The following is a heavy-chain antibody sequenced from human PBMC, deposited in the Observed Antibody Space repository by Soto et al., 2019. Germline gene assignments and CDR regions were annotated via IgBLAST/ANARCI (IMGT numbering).Heavy chain of an antibody. Sequence: QVQLVQSGAEVKKPGASVKVSCXXSXXXFTSYGISWVRQAPGQGLEWMGWISAYNGNTNYAQKLQGRVTMTTDTSTSTAYMELRSLRSDDTAVXXCARSXGYXYGFDYWGQGTLVTVSS. D-gene: IGHD5-18*01. V-gene: IGHV1-18*01. CDR1: XXXFTSYG. CDR3: ARSXGYXYGFDY. CDR2: ISAYNGNT. J-gene: IGHJ4*02.